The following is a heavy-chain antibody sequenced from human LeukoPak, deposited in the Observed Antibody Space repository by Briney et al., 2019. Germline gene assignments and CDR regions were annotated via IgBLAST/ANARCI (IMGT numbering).Heavy chain of an antibody. CDR2: INAGNGNT. J-gene: IGHJ5*02. Sequence: GASVTVSCKASGYTFTGFAIHWVRQAPGQRLEWMGWINAGNGNTKYSQKFQGRVTITRDTSASTAYMELSSLRSEDTAVYFCARTAYDILTGEIHNWFDPWGQGTLVTVSS. CDR1: GYTFTGFA. V-gene: IGHV1-3*01. D-gene: IGHD3-9*01. CDR3: ARTAYDILTGEIHNWFDP.